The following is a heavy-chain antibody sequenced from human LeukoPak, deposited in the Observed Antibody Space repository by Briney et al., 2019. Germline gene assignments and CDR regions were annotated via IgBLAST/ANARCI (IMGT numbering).Heavy chain of an antibody. CDR1: GFTFSSFA. V-gene: IGHV3-23*01. D-gene: IGHD3-10*01. J-gene: IGHJ4*02. CDR2: IRTGGGST. Sequence: GGSLRLSCAASGFTFSSFAMSWVRQAPGKGLEWVSTIRTGGGSTLYADSVQGRFTISRDNSKNTLYLQMNSLRAEDTAVYYCATNFWFGESYYFEYWGQGALVTVSS. CDR3: ATNFWFGESYYFEY.